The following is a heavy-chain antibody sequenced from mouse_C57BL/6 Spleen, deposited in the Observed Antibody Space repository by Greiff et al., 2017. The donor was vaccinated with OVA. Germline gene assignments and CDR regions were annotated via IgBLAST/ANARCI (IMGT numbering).Heavy chain of an antibody. J-gene: IGHJ4*01. V-gene: IGHV10-1*01. CDR3: VRGDYGINYYARDY. D-gene: IGHD1-1*01. Sequence: EVKLLESGGGLVQPKGSLKLSCAASGFSFNTYAMNWVRQAPGKGLEWVARIRSKSNNYATYYADSVKDRFTISRDDSESMLYLQMNNLKTEDTAMYYCVRGDYGINYYARDYWGQGTSVTVSS. CDR1: GFSFNTYA. CDR2: IRSKSNNYAT.